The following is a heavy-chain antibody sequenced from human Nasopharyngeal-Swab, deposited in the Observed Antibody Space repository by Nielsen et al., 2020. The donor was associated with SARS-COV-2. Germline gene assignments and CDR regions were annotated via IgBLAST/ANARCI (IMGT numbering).Heavy chain of an antibody. J-gene: IGHJ6*02. CDR1: GYTFTSYG. Sequence: ASVKVSCKASGYTFTSYGISWVRQAPGQGLEWMGWISAYNGNTNYAQKLQGRVTITTDTSTSTAYMELRSLRSDDTAVYYCAREGENLLVPAAVVVWDYYYYGMDVWGQGTTVTVSS. CDR2: ISAYNGNT. D-gene: IGHD2-2*01. CDR3: AREGENLLVPAAVVVWDYYYYGMDV. V-gene: IGHV1-18*01.